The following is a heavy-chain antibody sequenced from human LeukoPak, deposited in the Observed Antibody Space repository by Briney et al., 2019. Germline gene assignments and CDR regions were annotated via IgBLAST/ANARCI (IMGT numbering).Heavy chain of an antibody. CDR3: AKGRAIVVVVAAQDY. Sequence: GGSLRLSCAASGLTFSSYAMSWVRQAPGKGLEWVSAISGSGGSTYYADSVKGRFTISRDNSKNTLYLQMNSLRAEDTAVYYCAKGRAIVVVVAAQDYWGQGTLVTVSS. J-gene: IGHJ4*02. CDR2: ISGSGGST. CDR1: GLTFSSYA. D-gene: IGHD2-15*01. V-gene: IGHV3-23*01.